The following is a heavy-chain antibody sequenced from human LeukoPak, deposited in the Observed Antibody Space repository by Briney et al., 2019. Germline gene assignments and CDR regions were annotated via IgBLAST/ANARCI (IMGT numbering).Heavy chain of an antibody. D-gene: IGHD3-22*01. CDR1: GGSISSGGYY. J-gene: IGHJ4*02. Sequence: PSETLSLTCTVSGGSISSGGYYWSWIRQHPGKGLEWIGYIYYSGSTYYNPSLKSRVTISVDTSKNQFCLKLSSVTAADTTVYYCPRDRYDSSGYQYWGQGTLVTVSS. CDR2: IYYSGST. V-gene: IGHV4-31*03. CDR3: PRDRYDSSGYQY.